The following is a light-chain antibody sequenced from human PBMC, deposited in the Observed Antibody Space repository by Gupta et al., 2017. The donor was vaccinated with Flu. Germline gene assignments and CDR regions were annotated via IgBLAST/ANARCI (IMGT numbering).Light chain of an antibody. J-gene: IGLJ2*01. CDR3: SSYSATGALAL. V-gene: IGLV2-14*01. CDR2: DVS. CDR1: SSDIGSYDY. Sequence: QSALTQPASVSGSPGQSINIPCTGTSSDIGSYDYVSWNQQSPGRAPKLMIYDVSNRPSGISDRFSGSKSGNTASLTISGLQAEDEADYYCSSYSATGALALFGGGTKVTVL.